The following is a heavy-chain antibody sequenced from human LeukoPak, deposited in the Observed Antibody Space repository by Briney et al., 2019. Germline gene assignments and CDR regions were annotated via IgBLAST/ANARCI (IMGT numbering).Heavy chain of an antibody. CDR1: GFTFSSYS. CDR2: ISSSSSYI. D-gene: IGHD2-21*02. V-gene: IGHV3-21*01. J-gene: IGHJ4*02. CDR3: ARARVVTKWIDY. Sequence: GGSLRLSCAASGFTFSSYSMNWVRQAPGKGLEWVSSISSSSSYIHYADSVKGRFTISRDNAKNSLYLQMNSLRAEDTAVYYCARARVVTKWIDYWGQGTLVTVSS.